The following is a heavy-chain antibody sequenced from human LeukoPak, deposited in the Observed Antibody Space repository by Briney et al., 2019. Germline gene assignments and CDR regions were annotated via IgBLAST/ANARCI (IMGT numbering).Heavy chain of an antibody. CDR2: IYSGGST. Sequence: GGSLRLSCAASGFTVSSNYMSWVRQAPGKGLEWVSVIYSGGSTYYADSVKGRFTISRDNSKNTLYLQMNSLRAEDTAVYYCARGQGDLYFDWLSTFDYWGQGTLVTVSS. J-gene: IGHJ4*02. V-gene: IGHV3-53*01. CDR3: ARGQGDLYFDWLSTFDY. D-gene: IGHD3-9*01. CDR1: GFTVSSNY.